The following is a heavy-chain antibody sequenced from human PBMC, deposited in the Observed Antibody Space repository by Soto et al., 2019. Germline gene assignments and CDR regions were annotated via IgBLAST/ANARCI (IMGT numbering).Heavy chain of an antibody. CDR1: GGSVSSGSYY. V-gene: IGHV4-61*01. Sequence: PSATLSLTCPVSGGSVSSGSYYLSWIRQPPGKGLEWIGYIYYSGSTNYNPSLKSRVTISVDTSKNQFSLKLSSVAAADTAVYYCARDWSYYDFWSGYPRHGMDVWGQGTTVTVSS. J-gene: IGHJ6*02. CDR3: ARDWSYYDFWSGYPRHGMDV. CDR2: IYYSGST. D-gene: IGHD3-3*01.